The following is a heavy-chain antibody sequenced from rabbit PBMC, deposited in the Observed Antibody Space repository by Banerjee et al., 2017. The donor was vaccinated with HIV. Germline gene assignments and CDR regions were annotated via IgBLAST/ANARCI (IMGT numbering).Heavy chain of an antibody. Sequence: QEQLVESGGGLVKPEGSLKLSCTASGFSFSNKAVMCWVRQAPGKGLEWIACINAVTGKAVYASWAKGRFTFSKTLSTTVSLQMTSLTAADTATYFCARDLTEFIGWNFGWRGQGTLVTVS. CDR3: ARDLTEFIGWNFGW. V-gene: IGHV1S45*01. CDR1: GFSFSNKAV. D-gene: IGHD4-1*01. CDR2: INAVTGKA. J-gene: IGHJ6*01.